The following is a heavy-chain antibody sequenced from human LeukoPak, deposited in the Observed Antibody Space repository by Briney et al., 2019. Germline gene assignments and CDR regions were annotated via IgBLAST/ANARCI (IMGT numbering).Heavy chain of an antibody. CDR1: GFTSHSYA. D-gene: IGHD5-24*01. CDR3: ARDYKYAFDN. Sequence: PGGSLRLSCAPSGFTSHSYAMSWVRQAPGKGLEWIPYIGIDSGNTNYADSVKGRFTISGDKAKNSLYLQMNSLRVEDTAVYYCARDYKYAFDNWGQGTLVTVSS. J-gene: IGHJ4*02. V-gene: IGHV3-48*01. CDR2: IGIDSGNT.